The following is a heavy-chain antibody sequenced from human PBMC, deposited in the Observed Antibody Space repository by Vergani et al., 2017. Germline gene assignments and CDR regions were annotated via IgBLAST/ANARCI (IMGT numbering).Heavy chain of an antibody. J-gene: IGHJ4*02. CDR2: ISAYNGNT. V-gene: IGHV1-18*04. CDR3: AKSTAGGSGSYYRVDYYFDY. Sequence: QVQLVQSGAEVKKPGASVKVSCKASGYTFTSYGISWVRQAPGQGLEWMGWISAYNGNTNYAQKLQGRVTMTTDTSTSTAYMELRSLRSDDTAVYYCAKSTAGGSGSYYRVDYYFDYWGQGTLVTVSS. D-gene: IGHD3-10*01. CDR1: GYTFTSYG.